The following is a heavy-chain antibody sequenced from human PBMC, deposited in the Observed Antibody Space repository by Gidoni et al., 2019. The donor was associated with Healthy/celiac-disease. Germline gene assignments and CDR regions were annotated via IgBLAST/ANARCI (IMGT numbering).Heavy chain of an antibody. Sequence: QITLKESGPTLVKPTQTLTLTCTFSGFSLSTRGVGVGWIRQPPGKALEWLALIYWDDDKRYSPSLKSRLTITKDTSKNQVVLTMTNMDPVDTATYYCAHGPPHYDFWSGYYGYNWFDPWGQGTLVTVSS. V-gene: IGHV2-5*02. CDR1: GFSLSTRGVG. CDR2: IYWDDDK. D-gene: IGHD3-3*01. CDR3: AHGPPHYDFWSGYYGYNWFDP. J-gene: IGHJ5*02.